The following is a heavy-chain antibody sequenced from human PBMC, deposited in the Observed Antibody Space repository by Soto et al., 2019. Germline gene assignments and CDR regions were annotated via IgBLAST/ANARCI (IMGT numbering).Heavy chain of an antibody. J-gene: IGHJ4*02. V-gene: IGHV3-30-3*01. CDR2: ISYDGSNK. CDR1: GFTFSTYA. CDR3: ARQEGRNLDY. Sequence: QVQLVESGGGVVQPGRSLRLSCAASGFTFSTYARHWVRQAPGKGLEWVAVISYDGSNKYYADSVKGRFTISRDNSKNTLYLQMNSLRAEDTAVYYCARQEGRNLDYWGQGTLVTVSS.